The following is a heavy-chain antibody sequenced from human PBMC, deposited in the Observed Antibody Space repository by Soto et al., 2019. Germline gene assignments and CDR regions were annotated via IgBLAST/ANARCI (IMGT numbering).Heavy chain of an antibody. CDR2: INHSGST. CDR3: ARGLLGVVVVVITTAFDI. CDR1: GGSFSGYY. Sequence: SQTLSLTCAVYGGSFSGYYWSWIRQPPGKGLEWIGEINHSGSTNYNPSLKSRVTISVDTSKNQFSLKLSSVTAADTAVYYCARGLLGVVVVVITTAFDIWGQGTMVTVSS. D-gene: IGHD3-22*01. V-gene: IGHV4-34*01. J-gene: IGHJ3*02.